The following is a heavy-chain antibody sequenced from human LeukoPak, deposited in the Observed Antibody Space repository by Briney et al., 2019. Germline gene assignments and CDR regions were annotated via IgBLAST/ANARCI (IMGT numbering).Heavy chain of an antibody. J-gene: IGHJ4*02. V-gene: IGHV4-39*02. Sequence: SETLSLTCSVSGGSISSSSYYWGWIRQPPGKELEWIGSIYYSGTTYYNPSFKGRVTISADTSKNHFSLNLTSVTAADTAVYYCATPGDSGSWYDFDFWGQGTLVTVSS. CDR3: ATPGDSGSWYDFDF. CDR2: IYYSGTT. D-gene: IGHD6-13*01. CDR1: GGSISSSSYY.